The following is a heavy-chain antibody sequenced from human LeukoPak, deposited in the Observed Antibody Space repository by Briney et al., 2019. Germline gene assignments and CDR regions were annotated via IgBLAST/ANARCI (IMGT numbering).Heavy chain of an antibody. J-gene: IGHJ4*02. Sequence: SETLSLTCTVSGGSISSSSYYWGWIRQPPGKGLEWIGSIYYSGSTYYNPSLKSRVTISVDTSKNQFSLKLSSVTAADTAVYYCARRAVRYQLLYDEVFDYWGQGTLVTVSS. CDR3: ARRAVRYQLLYDEVFDY. CDR1: GGSISSSSYY. CDR2: IYYSGST. D-gene: IGHD2-2*02. V-gene: IGHV4-39*07.